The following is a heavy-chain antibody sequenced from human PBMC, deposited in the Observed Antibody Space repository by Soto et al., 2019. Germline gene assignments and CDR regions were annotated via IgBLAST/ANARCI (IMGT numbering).Heavy chain of an antibody. CDR3: ARDLGVVTATGTYYYGMDV. CDR2: IWYDGSNK. V-gene: IGHV3-33*01. J-gene: IGHJ6*02. Sequence: QVQLVESGGGVVXPGXSXXLSCAXSGXXXXXXGMXXVRQAPGKGLEWVAVIWYDGSNKYYADSVKGRFTISRDNSKNTLYLQMNSLRAEDTAVYYCARDLGVVTATGTYYYGMDVWGQGTTVTVSS. CDR1: GXXXXXXG. D-gene: IGHD2-21*02.